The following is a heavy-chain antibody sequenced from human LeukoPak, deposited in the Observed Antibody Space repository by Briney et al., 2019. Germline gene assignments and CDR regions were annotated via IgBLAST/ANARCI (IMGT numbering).Heavy chain of an antibody. CDR1: GFTFSNAW. D-gene: IGHD3-22*01. CDR3: VVITRGDAFDI. CDR2: IKSKTDGGTT. J-gene: IGHJ3*02. Sequence: GGSLRLSCAASGFTFSNAWMSWVRQAPGKGLEWVGRIKSKTDGGTTDYAAPVKGRFTISRDDAKNTLYLQMNSLKTEDTAVYYCVVITRGDAFDIWGQGTMVTVSS. V-gene: IGHV3-15*01.